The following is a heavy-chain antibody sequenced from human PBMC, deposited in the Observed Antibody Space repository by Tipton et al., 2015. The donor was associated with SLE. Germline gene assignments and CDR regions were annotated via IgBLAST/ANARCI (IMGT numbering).Heavy chain of an antibody. CDR3: VRLRREHQIVRLGWF. D-gene: IGHD2/OR15-2a*01. V-gene: IGHV4-39*07. Sequence: TLSLTCIVSGDSISGTTSYWSWIRQSPGKGLEWIGNIYYSGSTYYNPSLKSRVTISVDTSKNQFSLKLSSVTAADTAMYYCVRLRREHQIVRLGWFWGLGTLVTVSS. CDR2: IYYSGST. J-gene: IGHJ1*01. CDR1: GDSISGTTSY.